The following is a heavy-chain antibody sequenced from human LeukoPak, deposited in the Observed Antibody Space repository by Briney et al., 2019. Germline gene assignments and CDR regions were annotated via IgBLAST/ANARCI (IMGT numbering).Heavy chain of an antibody. CDR2: ISYSGST. D-gene: IGHD1-26*01. Sequence: PSETLSLTCTVSGASTSSHYWGWIRQPPGKGLEWIGYISYSGSTNYNPSLKSRVTMSVDTSRNQFSLRLSSLTAADTAVYYCARRPHSGSLDFWGQGFLVTVSS. CDR1: GASTSSHY. CDR3: ARRPHSGSLDF. V-gene: IGHV4-59*08. J-gene: IGHJ4*02.